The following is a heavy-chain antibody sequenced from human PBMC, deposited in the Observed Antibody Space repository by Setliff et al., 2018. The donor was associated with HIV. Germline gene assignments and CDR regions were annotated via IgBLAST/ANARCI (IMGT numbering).Heavy chain of an antibody. D-gene: IGHD3-10*01. CDR1: GFTFSAYS. Sequence: GGSLRLSCAASGFTFSAYSMNWVRQAPGKGLEWISYISSSGVMYYADSVRGRFTISRDNGKNSLYLQMNSLRAEDTAVYYCAKEDRYYYGSGSYPLYYYYMDVWGKGTTVTVSS. CDR2: ISSSGVM. CDR3: AKEDRYYYGSGSYPLYYYYMDV. V-gene: IGHV3-48*01. J-gene: IGHJ6*03.